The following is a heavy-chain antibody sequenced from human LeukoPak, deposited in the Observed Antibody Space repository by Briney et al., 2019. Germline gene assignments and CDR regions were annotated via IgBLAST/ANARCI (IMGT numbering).Heavy chain of an antibody. V-gene: IGHV3-23*01. Sequence: GGSLRLSCAASGFTFDDYAMHWVRQAPGKGLEWVSAISGSGGSTYYADSVKGRFTISRDNSKNTLYLQMNSLRAEDTAVYYCAKSLGTMIVVVITRPFDYWGQGTLVTVSS. J-gene: IGHJ4*02. CDR3: AKSLGTMIVVVITRPFDY. CDR2: ISGSGGST. D-gene: IGHD3-22*01. CDR1: GFTFDDYA.